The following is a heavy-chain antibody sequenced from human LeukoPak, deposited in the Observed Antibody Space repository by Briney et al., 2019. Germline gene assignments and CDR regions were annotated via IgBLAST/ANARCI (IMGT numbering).Heavy chain of an antibody. CDR2: ISGSGGST. J-gene: IGHJ4*02. CDR1: GFTFSSYA. Sequence: PGGSLRLSCAASGFTFSSYAMSRVRQAPGKGLEWVSAISGSGGSTYYADSVKGRFTISRDNSKNTLYLQMNSLRAEDTAVYYCAKDDSGSCSYYFDYWGQGTLVTVSS. V-gene: IGHV3-23*01. CDR3: AKDDSGSCSYYFDY. D-gene: IGHD1-26*01.